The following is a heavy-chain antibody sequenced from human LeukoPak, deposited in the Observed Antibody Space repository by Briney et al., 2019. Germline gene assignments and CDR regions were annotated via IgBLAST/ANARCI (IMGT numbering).Heavy chain of an antibody. J-gene: IGHJ4*02. Sequence: GGSLRLSCAASGFTFDDYAMHWVRQAPGKGLEWVSGISWNSGSIGYADSVEGRFTISRDNAKNSLYLQMNSLRAEDTALYYCAKDQYQLGSYFDYWGQGTLVTVSS. CDR2: ISWNSGSI. CDR3: AKDQYQLGSYFDY. V-gene: IGHV3-9*01. CDR1: GFTFDDYA. D-gene: IGHD2-2*01.